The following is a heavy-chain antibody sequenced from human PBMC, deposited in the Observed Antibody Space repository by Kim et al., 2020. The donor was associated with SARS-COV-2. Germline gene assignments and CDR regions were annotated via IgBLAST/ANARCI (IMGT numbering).Heavy chain of an antibody. Sequence: GGSLRLSCAASGFTFSSYAMHWVRQAPGKGLEWVAVISYDGSNKYYADSVKGRFTISRDNSKNTLYLQMNSLRAEDTAVCYCARAAGGYYYAPLDYWG. D-gene: IGHD3-22*01. CDR3: ARAAGGYYYAPLDY. V-gene: IGHV3-30-3*01. CDR2: ISYDGSNK. J-gene: IGHJ4*01. CDR1: GFTFSSYA.